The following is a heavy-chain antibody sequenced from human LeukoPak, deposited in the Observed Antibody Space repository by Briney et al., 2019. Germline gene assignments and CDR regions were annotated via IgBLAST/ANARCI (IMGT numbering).Heavy chain of an antibody. CDR3: TRDSSRTVVTLPFDY. J-gene: IGHJ4*02. CDR2: IRSKAYGGTT. V-gene: IGHV3-49*04. D-gene: IGHD4-23*01. CDR1: GFTFGDYA. Sequence: GGSLRLSCTASGFTFGDYAMSWVRQAPGKGLEWVGFIRSKAYGGTTEYAASVKGRFTISRDDSKSIAYLQMDSLKTEDTAVYYCTRDSSRTVVTLPFDYWGQGTLVTVSS.